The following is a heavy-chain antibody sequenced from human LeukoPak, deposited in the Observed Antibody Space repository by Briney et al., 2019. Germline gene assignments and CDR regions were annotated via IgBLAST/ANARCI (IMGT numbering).Heavy chain of an antibody. CDR2: ISYDGSNK. D-gene: IGHD4-17*01. J-gene: IGHJ4*02. Sequence: GGSLRLSCAASGFTFSSYAMHWVRQAPGKGLEWVAVISYDGSNKYYADSVKGRFTISRDNSKNRLYLQMNSLRAEDTAVYYCARDFYQGDYANYFDYWGQGTLVTVSS. V-gene: IGHV3-30-3*01. CDR3: ARDFYQGDYANYFDY. CDR1: GFTFSSYA.